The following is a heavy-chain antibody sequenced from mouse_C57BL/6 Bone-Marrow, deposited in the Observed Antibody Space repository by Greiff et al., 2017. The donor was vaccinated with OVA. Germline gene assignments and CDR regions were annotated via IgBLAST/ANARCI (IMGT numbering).Heavy chain of an antibody. CDR3: AYGGYAMDY. CDR1: GFTFSDYG. J-gene: IGHJ4*01. V-gene: IGHV5-17*01. CDR2: ISSGSSTI. Sequence: EVKLQESGGGLVKPGGSLKLSCAASGFTFSDYGMHWVRQAPEKGLEWVAYISSGSSTIYYADTVKGRFTISRDNAKNTLFLQMTSLRSEDTAMYYCAYGGYAMDYWGQGTSVTVSS. D-gene: IGHD1-1*02.